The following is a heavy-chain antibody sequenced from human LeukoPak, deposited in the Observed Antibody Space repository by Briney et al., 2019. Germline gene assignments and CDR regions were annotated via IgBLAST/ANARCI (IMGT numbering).Heavy chain of an antibody. V-gene: IGHV3-74*01. CDR1: GFTFSSYW. Sequence: PGGSLRLSCAASGFTFSSYWMHWVRQAPGKGLVWVSRINSDGSSTSYADSVKGRFTISRDNAKNTLYLQMNSLRAEDTAVYYCARGAIWRSDAFDIWGQGTMVTVSS. D-gene: IGHD3-16*01. CDR2: INSDGSST. CDR3: ARGAIWRSDAFDI. J-gene: IGHJ3*02.